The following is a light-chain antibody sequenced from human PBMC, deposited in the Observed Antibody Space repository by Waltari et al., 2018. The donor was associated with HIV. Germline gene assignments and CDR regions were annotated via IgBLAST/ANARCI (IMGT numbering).Light chain of an antibody. CDR3: QSYDSSLSVWV. CDR1: SSTIGAGYD. CDR2: GNS. J-gene: IGLJ3*02. Sequence: QSVLTQPPSVSGAPGQRVTISCPGSSSTIGAGYDVHWYQQIPGTAPKLLIYGNSQRPSGVPDRFSGSKSGTSASLAITGLQAEDEADYYCQSYDSSLSVWVFGGGTKLTVL. V-gene: IGLV1-40*01.